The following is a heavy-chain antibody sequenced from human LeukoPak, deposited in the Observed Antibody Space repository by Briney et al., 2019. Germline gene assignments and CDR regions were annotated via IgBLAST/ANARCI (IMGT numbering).Heavy chain of an antibody. CDR3: ARVQGYYYYIDV. D-gene: IGHD3-10*01. V-gene: IGHV3-21*01. CDR2: ISSSSSYI. J-gene: IGHJ6*03. CDR1: GFTFSSYS. Sequence: GGSLRLSCAASGFTFSSYSMTWVRQAPGKGLEWLSSISSSSSYIYYTDSLKGRFTISRDNAKNSLFLQMNSLRAEDTAVYYCARVQGYYYYIDVWGKGTTVTVSS.